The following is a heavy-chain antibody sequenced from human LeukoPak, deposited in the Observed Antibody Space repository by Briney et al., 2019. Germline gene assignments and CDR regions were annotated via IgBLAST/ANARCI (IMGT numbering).Heavy chain of an antibody. J-gene: IGHJ3*02. V-gene: IGHV4-30-2*01. CDR3: ARESTPYQPRAFDI. CDR1: GGSISSGGYY. D-gene: IGHD2-2*01. CDR2: IYHSGST. Sequence: SQTLSLTCTVSGGSISSGGYYWSWIRQPPGKGLEWIGYIYHSGSTYYNPSLKSRVTISVDRSKNQFSLKLSSVTAADTAVYYCARESTPYQPRAFDIWGQGTMVTVS.